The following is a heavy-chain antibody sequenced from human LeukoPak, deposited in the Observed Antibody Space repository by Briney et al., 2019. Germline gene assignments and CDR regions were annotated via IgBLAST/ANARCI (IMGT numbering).Heavy chain of an antibody. CDR2: IYSGGTT. CDR3: ARGPVTRFEI. Sequence: GGSLRLSRAASAFTARSNYMSSVRQAPGKGLEWVSVIYSGGTTYYADSVKGRFTISRDNSNNTLYLQMDSLTAEDTAVYYCARGPVTRFEIWGQGTMVTVSS. V-gene: IGHV3-53*01. J-gene: IGHJ3*02. CDR1: AFTARSNY. D-gene: IGHD4-17*01.